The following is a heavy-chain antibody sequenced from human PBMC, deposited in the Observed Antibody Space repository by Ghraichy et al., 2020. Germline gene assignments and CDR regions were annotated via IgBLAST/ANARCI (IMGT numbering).Heavy chain of an antibody. CDR1: GFTFGDYA. CDR3: TSGARAEGYCSGGSCYYD. CDR2: IRSKAYGGTT. Sequence: SCTASGFTFGDYAMSWVRQAPGKGLEWVGFIRSKAYGGTTEYAASVKGRFTISRDDSKSIAYLQMNSLKTEDTAVYYCTSGARAEGYCSGGSCYYDWGQGTLVTVSS. V-gene: IGHV3-49*04. D-gene: IGHD2-15*01. J-gene: IGHJ4*02.